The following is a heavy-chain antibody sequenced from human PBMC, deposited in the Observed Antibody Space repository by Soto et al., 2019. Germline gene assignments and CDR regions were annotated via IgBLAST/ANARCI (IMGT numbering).Heavy chain of an antibody. CDR2: IIPIFGTA. CDR3: ATERQWFGELLANFDY. D-gene: IGHD3-10*01. CDR1: GGTFSSYA. J-gene: IGHJ4*02. Sequence: QVQLVQSGAEVKKPGSSVKVSCKASGGTFSSYAISWVLQAPGQGLEWMGGIIPIFGTANYAQKFQGRVTITADESTSTAYMELSSLRSEDTAVYYCATERQWFGELLANFDYWGQGTLVTVSS. V-gene: IGHV1-69*01.